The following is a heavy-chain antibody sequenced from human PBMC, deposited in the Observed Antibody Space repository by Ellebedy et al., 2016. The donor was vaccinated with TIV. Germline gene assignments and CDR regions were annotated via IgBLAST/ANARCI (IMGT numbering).Heavy chain of an antibody. V-gene: IGHV3-11*06. D-gene: IGHD6-19*01. CDR1: GFSFSDYY. CDR3: ARGQAVAGSHFDY. Sequence: PGGSLSLSCAASGFSFSDYYMSWIRQVPGTGLEWLSYISSSGSNTNYADSVKGRFTIARDNAKNSLYLEMNSLKVEDTAVYYCARGQAVAGSHFDYWGQGTLVTVSS. CDR2: ISSSGSNT. J-gene: IGHJ4*02.